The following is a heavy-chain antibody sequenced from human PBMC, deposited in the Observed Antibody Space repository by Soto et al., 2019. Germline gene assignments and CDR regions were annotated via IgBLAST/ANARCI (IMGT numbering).Heavy chain of an antibody. D-gene: IGHD2-2*02. V-gene: IGHV4-59*08. CDR1: GGSISTYY. CDR2: IYYSGST. Sequence: QVHLQESGPGLVKPSETLSLACTVSGGSISTYYWSWIRQPPGKGLEWIGYIYYSGSTNYNPSLKSRVTMSVDTSKNQCSLNLSAVTAADAAVYYCARRGLYNWYFDLWGRGTLVTVSS. CDR3: ARRGLYNWYFDL. J-gene: IGHJ2*01.